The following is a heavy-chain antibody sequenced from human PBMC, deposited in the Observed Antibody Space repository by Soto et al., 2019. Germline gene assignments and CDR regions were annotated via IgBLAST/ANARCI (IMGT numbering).Heavy chain of an antibody. V-gene: IGHV3-23*01. CDR3: AKEGPRWFGNLVNYFDY. D-gene: IGHD3-10*01. CDR1: GLTFNSYA. CDR2: VSNSEDHT. J-gene: IGHJ4*02. Sequence: EVQLLESGGGLVQPGGSLRLSCAASGLTFNSYAMSWVRQAPGKGLEWVSAVSNSEDHTYYADSVRGRFTISRDNSRNTLYLQMNRLRAEDTAVYYCAKEGPRWFGNLVNYFDYWGQGTLVTVSS.